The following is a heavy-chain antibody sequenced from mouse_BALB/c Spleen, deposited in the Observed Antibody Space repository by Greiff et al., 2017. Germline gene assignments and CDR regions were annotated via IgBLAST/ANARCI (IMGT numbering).Heavy chain of an antibody. J-gene: IGHJ3*01. D-gene: IGHD1-1*01. Sequence: EVQVVESGGGLVKPGGSLKLSCAASGFTFSSYAMSWVRQSPEKRLEWVAEISSGGSYTYYPDTVTGRFTISRDNAKNTLYLEMSSLRSEDTAMYYCARDRTTGVFAYWGQGTLVTVSA. V-gene: IGHV5-9-4*01. CDR1: GFTFSSYA. CDR2: ISSGGSYT. CDR3: ARDRTTGVFAY.